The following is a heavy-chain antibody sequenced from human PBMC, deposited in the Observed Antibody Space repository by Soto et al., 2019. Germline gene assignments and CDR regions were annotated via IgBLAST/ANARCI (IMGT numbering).Heavy chain of an antibody. CDR1: GFTFRTYA. J-gene: IGHJ4*02. D-gene: IGHD5-18*01. V-gene: IGHV3-30*04. Sequence: QVQLVESGGGVVQPGRSLKLSCAASGFTFRTYAMHWVRQAPGKGLEWVAVISYDGSNTYYADSVKGRFTISRDNSKNTLYVQMNSLRTGDAAVYYCARDSETNGYSYDYFDYWGQGTLVTVSS. CDR3: ARDSETNGYSYDYFDY. CDR2: ISYDGSNT.